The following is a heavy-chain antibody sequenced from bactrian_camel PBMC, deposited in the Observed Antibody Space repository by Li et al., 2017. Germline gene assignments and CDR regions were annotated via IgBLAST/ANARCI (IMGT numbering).Heavy chain of an antibody. Sequence: HVQLVESGGGLVQPGGSLSVSCAASGFTFASYWMFWDRQAPGKGLEWVSSISSSGARTTYADAVKGRFIISRDNAKNTVYLQLNSLQTEDTAMYYCVRDYKSGDYRDDFGYWGQGTQVTVS. J-gene: IGHJ6*01. CDR2: ISSSGART. D-gene: IGHD4*01. V-gene: IGHV3S1*01. CDR3: VRDYKSGDYRDDFGY. CDR1: GFTFASYW.